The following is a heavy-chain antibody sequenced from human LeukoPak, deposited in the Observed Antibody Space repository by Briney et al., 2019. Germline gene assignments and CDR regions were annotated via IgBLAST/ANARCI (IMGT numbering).Heavy chain of an antibody. V-gene: IGHV3-74*01. D-gene: IGHD3-10*01. J-gene: IGHJ4*02. CDR2: VKTDGNIA. CDR3: ARDNHGSLDY. CDR1: GFSFGDYW. Sequence: GGSLRLSCAASGFSFGDYWMSWVRHAPGEGLEWLSLVKTDGNIAADADSVKGRFTSSRDNDKNTLYLQMDSLRVEDTAVYYCARDNHGSLDYWGQGPPVTVSS.